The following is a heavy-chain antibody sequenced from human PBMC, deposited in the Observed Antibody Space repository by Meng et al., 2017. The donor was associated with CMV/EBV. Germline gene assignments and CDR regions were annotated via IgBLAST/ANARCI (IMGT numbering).Heavy chain of an antibody. CDR3: TNLNYDT. Sequence: GESLKISCAASGFTFSGSAMHWVRQASGKGLEWVGRIRSKAISYATAYAASVKGRFTISRDDSKNTAYLQMNSLKTEDTAVYYCTNLNYDTWGQGTLVTVSS. J-gene: IGHJ4*02. CDR1: GFTFSGSA. D-gene: IGHD3-9*01. V-gene: IGHV3-73*01. CDR2: IRSKAISYAT.